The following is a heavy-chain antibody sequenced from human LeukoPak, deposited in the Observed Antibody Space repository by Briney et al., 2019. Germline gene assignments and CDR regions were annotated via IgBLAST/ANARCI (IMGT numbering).Heavy chain of an antibody. CDR2: INPNSGGT. V-gene: IGHV1-2*02. Sequence: ASVKVSCKASGYTFTGYYMHWVRQAPGQGLEWMGWINPNSGGTNYARKFQGRVTMTRDTSISTAYMELSRLRSDDTAVYYCARGRVERELPSFDYWGQGTLVTVSS. CDR3: ARGRVERELPSFDY. CDR1: GYTFTGYY. J-gene: IGHJ4*02. D-gene: IGHD1-26*01.